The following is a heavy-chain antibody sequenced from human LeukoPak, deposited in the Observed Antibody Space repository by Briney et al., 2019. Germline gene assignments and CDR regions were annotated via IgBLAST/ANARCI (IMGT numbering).Heavy chain of an antibody. CDR1: GFTFSTFW. J-gene: IGHJ6*02. CDR2: INSDGSST. CDR3: ARGRYYGMDV. V-gene: IGHV3-74*03. Sequence: GGSLRLSCAASGFTFSTFWMHWVRQAPGKRLVWVSGINSDGSSTTYADSVKGRFTISRDNAKNTLYLQMNNLRAEDTAVYYCARGRYYGMDVWGQGTTVTVSS.